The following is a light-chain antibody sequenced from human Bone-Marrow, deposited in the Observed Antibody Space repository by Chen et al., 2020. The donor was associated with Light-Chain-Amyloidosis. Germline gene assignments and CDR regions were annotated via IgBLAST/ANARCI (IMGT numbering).Light chain of an antibody. V-gene: IGLV3-21*02. CDR1: NIGSTS. Sequence: SYVLTPPSSVPVAPGQTATIACGGNNIGSTSVHWYQQTPGPAPLLVVYDDSDRPSGLPERLSGSNSGNTATLTISRVEAGDEADYYCQVWDRSSDRPVFGGGTKLTVL. CDR2: DDS. CDR3: QVWDRSSDRPV. J-gene: IGLJ3*02.